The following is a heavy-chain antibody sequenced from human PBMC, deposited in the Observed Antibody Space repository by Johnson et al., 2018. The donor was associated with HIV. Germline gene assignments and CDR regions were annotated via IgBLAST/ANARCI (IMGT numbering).Heavy chain of an antibody. Sequence: EVQLVESGGGLVKPGGSPKLSCEASGFTFSNVWMHWVRQAPGKGLEWVGRIKSKSYGGTIDYAAPVKGRFTISRDDSKNTLYLQMNSLKTEDTAVYYCTTDLPYCTGGDCYNAFDLLGQGTMVTVSS. CDR1: GFTFSNVW. CDR3: TTDLPYCTGGDCYNAFDL. J-gene: IGHJ3*01. D-gene: IGHD2-8*02. V-gene: IGHV3-15*01. CDR2: IKSKSYGGTI.